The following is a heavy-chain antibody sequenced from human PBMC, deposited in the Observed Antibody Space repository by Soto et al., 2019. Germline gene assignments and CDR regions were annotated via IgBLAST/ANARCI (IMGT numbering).Heavy chain of an antibody. D-gene: IGHD3-3*01. J-gene: IGHJ4*02. CDR3: ARTYYDFHYYSDY. V-gene: IGHV4-31*03. CDR1: GGSISSGGYY. Sequence: QVQLQEPGPGLVNPSQTLSLTCTVSGGSISSGGYYWSWIRQHPGKGLEWIGYIYYSGSTYYNPSLKSRVTISVDTSKNQSSMKLSSVTAADTAVYYCARTYYDFHYYSDYWGQGTLVTVSS. CDR2: IYYSGST.